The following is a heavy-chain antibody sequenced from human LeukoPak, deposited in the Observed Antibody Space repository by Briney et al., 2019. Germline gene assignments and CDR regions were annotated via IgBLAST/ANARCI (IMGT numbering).Heavy chain of an antibody. CDR1: GGSISSHY. CDR2: IYYSGST. D-gene: IGHD6-13*01. Sequence: SETLSLTCTVSGGSISSHYWSWIRQPPGKGLEWIGYIYYSGSTNYNPSLKSRVTISVDTSKNQFSLKLSSVTAADTAVYYCAGKGYSSQFDYWGQGTLVTVSS. J-gene: IGHJ4*02. CDR3: AGKGYSSQFDY. V-gene: IGHV4-59*11.